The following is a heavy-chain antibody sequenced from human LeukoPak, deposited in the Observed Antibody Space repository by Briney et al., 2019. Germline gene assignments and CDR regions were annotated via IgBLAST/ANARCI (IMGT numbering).Heavy chain of an antibody. J-gene: IGHJ5*02. V-gene: IGHV3-7*04. CDR2: IKEDGSVQ. CDR3: ARVVTWFDP. CDR1: GFTVSSFW. Sequence: GGSLRLSCAASGFTVSSFWMSWVRQAPGKGLEWVAHIKEDGSVQSYVASIKGRFTISRDNAKNSVYLQMNSLRAEDTAVYFCARVVTWFDPWGQGSLVTVSS.